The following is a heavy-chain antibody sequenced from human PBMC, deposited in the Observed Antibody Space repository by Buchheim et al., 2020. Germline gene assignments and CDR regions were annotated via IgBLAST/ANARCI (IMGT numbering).Heavy chain of an antibody. CDR3: AKVEYLGHTGSRDY. Sequence: QVQLVESGGGVVQPGRSLRLSCAASGFTFSSYGMHWVRQAPGKGLEWVAVISYDGSNKYYADSVKGRFTISRDNSKNTLYLQMNNLRAEDTAVYYCAKVEYLGHTGSRDYWGQGTL. CDR2: ISYDGSNK. D-gene: IGHD3-10*01. CDR1: GFTFSSYG. V-gene: IGHV3-30*18. J-gene: IGHJ4*02.